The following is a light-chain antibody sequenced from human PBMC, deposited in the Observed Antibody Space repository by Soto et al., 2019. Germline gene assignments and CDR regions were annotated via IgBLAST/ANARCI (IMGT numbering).Light chain of an antibody. CDR3: QQSFTTPLT. Sequence: IQMTHSPSSLSASLGDRVTITCHAIQTIISYLNWYQQKEGKVPKLLIYAASSLQSGVPSRFSGSGSGTVFTLTISGLQPEDSATYSCQQSFTTPLTFGGRTKVDIK. CDR2: AAS. CDR1: QTIISY. V-gene: IGKV1-39*01. J-gene: IGKJ4*01.